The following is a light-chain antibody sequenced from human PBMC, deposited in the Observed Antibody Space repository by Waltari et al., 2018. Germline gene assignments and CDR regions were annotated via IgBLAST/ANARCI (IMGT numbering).Light chain of an antibody. CDR2: GAS. CDR3: QQYSLWPLT. V-gene: IGKV3-15*01. Sequence: EIVMTQSPATLSVSPGARATLSCRASQTISANLAWYQQKPGQPPRLLIYGASTRATGIPARFSGSGSGTEFTLTISGLLSEDFAIYYCQQYSLWPLTFGGGTKMEIK. J-gene: IGKJ4*01. CDR1: QTISAN.